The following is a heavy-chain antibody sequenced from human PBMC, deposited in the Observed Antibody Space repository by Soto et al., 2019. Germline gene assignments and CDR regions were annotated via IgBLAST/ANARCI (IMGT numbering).Heavy chain of an antibody. V-gene: IGHV3-33*01. D-gene: IGHD6-13*01. Sequence: GGSLRLSCAASGFTFSIYGMHWVRQAPGKGLEWVAVIWYDGSNKYYADSVKGRFTISRDNSKNTLYLQMNSLRAEDTAVYYCARPLGIAADAPFDYWGQGTMVTVSS. CDR3: ARPLGIAADAPFDY. CDR2: IWYDGSNK. J-gene: IGHJ4*02. CDR1: GFTFSIYG.